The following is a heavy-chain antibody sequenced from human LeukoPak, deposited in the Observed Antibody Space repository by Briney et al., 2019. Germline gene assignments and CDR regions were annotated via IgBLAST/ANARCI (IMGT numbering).Heavy chain of an antibody. D-gene: IGHD2-15*01. CDR1: GGSISSGDYY. CDR3: VRDVVATAHMDV. CDR2: IYYSGST. J-gene: IGHJ6*04. Sequence: SQTLSLTCTVSGGSISSGDYYWSWIRQPPGKGLEWIGYIYYSGSTYYNSSLKSRVTMSVDTSKNQFSLKLSSVTAADTAVYYCVRDVVATAHMDVWGKGTTVTVSP. V-gene: IGHV4-30-4*01.